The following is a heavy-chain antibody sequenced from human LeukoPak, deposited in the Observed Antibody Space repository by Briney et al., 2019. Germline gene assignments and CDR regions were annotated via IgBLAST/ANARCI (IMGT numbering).Heavy chain of an antibody. J-gene: IGHJ6*03. CDR3: ARDSAYSNYGGTWYYYYYMDV. D-gene: IGHD4-11*01. V-gene: IGHV1-2*02. CDR2: INPNSGGT. CDR1: GYTFTSYG. Sequence: GASVKVSCKASGYTFTSYGISWVRQAPGQGLEWMGWINPNSGGTNYAQKFQGRVTMTRDTSISTAYMELSRLRSDDTAVYYCARDSAYSNYGGTWYYYYYMDVWGKGTTVTISS.